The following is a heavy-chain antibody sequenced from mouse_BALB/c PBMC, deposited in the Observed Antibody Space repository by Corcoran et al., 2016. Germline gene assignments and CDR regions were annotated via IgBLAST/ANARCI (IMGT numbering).Heavy chain of an antibody. J-gene: IGHJ4*01. Sequence: QIQLVQSGPELKKPGETVKISCKASGYTFTNYGMNWVKQAPGKGLKWMGWINTYTGEPTYANDFKGRYAFSLETSASTAYLQSNNLKNEETAADFCAREPLAMDYGGQGTSVTVSS. CDR3: AREPLAMDY. V-gene: IGHV9-3-1*01. CDR2: INTYTGEP. CDR1: GYTFTNYG.